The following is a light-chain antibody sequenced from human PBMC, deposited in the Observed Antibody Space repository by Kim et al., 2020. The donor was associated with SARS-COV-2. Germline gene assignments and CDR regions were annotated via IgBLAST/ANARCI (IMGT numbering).Light chain of an antibody. CDR2: GKN. CDR3: HSRDSTGNV. V-gene: IGLV3-19*01. J-gene: IGLJ3*02. Sequence: SSELTQDPAVSVALGQTVRITCRGDILRNYYATWYQQKPGQAPVLVIYGKNNRPSGIPDRFSGSSLGDTASLTLTGAQAEDEADYYCHSRDSTGNVFGGGTQLTVL. CDR1: ILRNYY.